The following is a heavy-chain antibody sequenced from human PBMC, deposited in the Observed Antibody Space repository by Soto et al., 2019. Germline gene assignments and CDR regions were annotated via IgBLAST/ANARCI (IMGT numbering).Heavy chain of an antibody. CDR1: GFTFSSYG. CDR3: AKALGELSPESYDH. Sequence: QVPLVESGGGVVQPGRSLRLSCAASGFTFSSYGMHWVRQAPGKGLEWVAIISYDGSNQYYADSVKGRFTISRDNSXNTLFLQMNSLRPEDTAVYYCAKALGELSPESYDHWGQGILVTVSS. CDR2: ISYDGSNQ. J-gene: IGHJ4*02. D-gene: IGHD3-16*02. V-gene: IGHV3-30*18.